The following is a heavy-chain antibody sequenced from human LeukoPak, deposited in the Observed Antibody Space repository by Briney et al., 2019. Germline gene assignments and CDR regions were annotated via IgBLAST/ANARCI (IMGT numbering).Heavy chain of an antibody. CDR1: GFSFISYS. CDR2: ISSDSAYI. Sequence: GGSLRLSCAASGFSFISYSMHWVRQAPGRGLEWVPSISSDSAYIYQADSVKGRFTISRDNAKNSLYLQMNTLRAEDTAVYYCVRSPYGAAYFDYWGQGTLVTVSS. CDR3: VRSPYGAAYFDY. V-gene: IGHV3-21*01. J-gene: IGHJ4*02. D-gene: IGHD4-17*01.